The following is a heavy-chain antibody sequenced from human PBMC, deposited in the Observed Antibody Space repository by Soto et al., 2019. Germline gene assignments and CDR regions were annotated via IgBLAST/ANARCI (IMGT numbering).Heavy chain of an antibody. V-gene: IGHV3-15*07. D-gene: IGHD3-22*01. CDR2: VKSKNDGGTT. Sequence: GGSLRLSCAASGFTFSNAWINWVRQAPGRGLEWVGRVKSKNDGGTTDFAAPVKGRFAISRDDSKNMVYLEMNSLQTEDTAIYYCTTDSYITSIIVRFDYWGHGTLVTVSS. CDR3: TTDSYITSIIVRFDY. J-gene: IGHJ4*01. CDR1: GFTFSNAW.